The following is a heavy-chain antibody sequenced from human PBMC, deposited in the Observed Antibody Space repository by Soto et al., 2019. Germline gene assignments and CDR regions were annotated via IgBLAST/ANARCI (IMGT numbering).Heavy chain of an antibody. CDR1: GYTFTSFD. J-gene: IGHJ4*02. CDR3: ARGWRGLCSGGSCYPEDY. Sequence: QVQLVQSGAEVKMPGASVKVTCMASGYTFTSFDINWVRQASGQGLEWMGWMNPNSGNTGYAPKFQGRVTMSRNTSLSTAYMELTSLTKEDTAVYYCARGWRGLCSGGSCYPEDYWGQRSLVSVSS. V-gene: IGHV1-8*01. CDR2: MNPNSGNT. D-gene: IGHD2-15*01.